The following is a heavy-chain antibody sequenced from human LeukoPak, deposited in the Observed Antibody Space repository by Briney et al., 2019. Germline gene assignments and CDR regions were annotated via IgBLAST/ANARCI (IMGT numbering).Heavy chain of an antibody. D-gene: IGHD3-22*01. CDR2: INHSGST. V-gene: IGHV4-31*03. Sequence: SQTLSLTCTVSGGSISSGASDWGWIRQHPKRGLEWVGYINHSGSTYYNPSLESRVTMSVDTSKNQFSLKLSSVAAADSAVYYCARAARQGFTMIVVPFFYFDLWGRGTLVTVSS. J-gene: IGHJ2*01. CDR1: GGSISSGASD. CDR3: ARAARQGFTMIVVPFFYFDL.